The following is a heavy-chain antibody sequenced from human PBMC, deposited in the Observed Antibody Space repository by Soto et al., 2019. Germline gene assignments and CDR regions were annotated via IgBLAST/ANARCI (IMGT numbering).Heavy chain of an antibody. CDR1: GGSISSGDYY. D-gene: IGHD3-22*01. CDR3: ARGRAYYDSKGAFDI. V-gene: IGHV4-30-4*01. Sequence: QVQLQESDPGLVKPSQTLSLTCTVSGGSISSGDYYWSWIRQPPGKGLEWIGYIYYSGSTYYNPSLKSRVTISVDTSKNQFSLKLSSVTAADTAVYYCARGRAYYDSKGAFDIWGQGTMVTVSS. CDR2: IYYSGST. J-gene: IGHJ3*02.